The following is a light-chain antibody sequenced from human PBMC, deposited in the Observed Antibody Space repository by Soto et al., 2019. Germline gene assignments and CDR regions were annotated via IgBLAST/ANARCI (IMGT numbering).Light chain of an antibody. CDR3: QQYSRCST. V-gene: IGKV1-5*03. J-gene: IGKJ1*01. CDR1: QTISSW. CDR2: KAS. Sequence: DIQVTQSPSTLSASVGDRVTITCRASQTISSWLAWYQQKPGMAPKLLIYKASTLQSVVPSRFSGSGSGTEFSLTISSVQPDDFATYYCQQYSRCSTFGQGTKVELK.